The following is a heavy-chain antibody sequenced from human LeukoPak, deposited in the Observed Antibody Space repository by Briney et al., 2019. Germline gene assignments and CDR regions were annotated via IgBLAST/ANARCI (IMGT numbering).Heavy chain of an antibody. D-gene: IGHD6-25*01. V-gene: IGHV1-8*01. CDR1: GCTFTSYD. CDR3: ARAASHPLYYYYYMDV. Sequence: ASVKVSCKASGCTFTSYDINWVRQATGQGLEWMGWMNPNSGNTGYAQKFQGRVTMTRNTSISTAYMELSSLRSEDTAVYYCARAASHPLYYYYYMDVWGKGTTVTVSS. CDR2: MNPNSGNT. J-gene: IGHJ6*03.